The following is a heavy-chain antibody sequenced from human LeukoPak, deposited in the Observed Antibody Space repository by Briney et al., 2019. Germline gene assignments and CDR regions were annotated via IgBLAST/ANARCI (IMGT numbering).Heavy chain of an antibody. V-gene: IGHV1-2*02. D-gene: IGHD2-21*01. J-gene: IGHJ5*02. CDR3: ARDLEDCSGGDCYWFDP. Sequence: GSVKVSCKASGYTFTDYYIHWVRQAPGQGLEWMGWINPNTGGTNYARKVQGRVTMTRDTSISTVYMELSRLRSDDTAVYYCARDLEDCSGGDCYWFDPWGQGTLVTVSS. CDR2: INPNTGGT. CDR1: GYTFTDYY.